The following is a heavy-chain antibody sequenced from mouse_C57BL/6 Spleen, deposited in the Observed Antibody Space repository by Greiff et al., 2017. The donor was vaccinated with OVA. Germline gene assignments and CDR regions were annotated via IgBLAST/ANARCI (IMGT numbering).Heavy chain of an antibody. V-gene: IGHV1-19*01. CDR1: GYTFTDYY. CDR3: ARYGNYEFPYYFDY. CDR2: INPYNGGT. Sequence: EVHLVESGPVLVKPGASVKMSCKASGYTFTDYYMNWVKQSHGKSLEWIGVINPYNGGTSYNQKFKGKATLTVDKSSSTAYMELNSLTSEDSAVYYCARYGNYEFPYYFDYWGQGTTLTVSS. J-gene: IGHJ2*01. D-gene: IGHD2-10*02.